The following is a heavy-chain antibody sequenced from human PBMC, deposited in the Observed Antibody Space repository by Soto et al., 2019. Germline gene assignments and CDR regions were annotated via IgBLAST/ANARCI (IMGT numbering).Heavy chain of an antibody. V-gene: IGHV3-48*01. J-gene: IGHJ4*02. CDR1: GFIFSVYN. Sequence: PGESLKSSCAASGFIFSVYNMNWVRQAPGKGLEWVSYISTGSSTIYYADSVKGRFTISRDNVNNSLFLQMNNLRPDDTAVYYCATADWDSWGQGTLVTVSS. D-gene: IGHD3-9*01. CDR2: ISTGSSTI. CDR3: ATADWDS.